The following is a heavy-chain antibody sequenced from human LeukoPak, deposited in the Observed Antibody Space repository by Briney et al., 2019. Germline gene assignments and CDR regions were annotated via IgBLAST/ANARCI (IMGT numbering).Heavy chain of an antibody. D-gene: IGHD3-9*01. CDR3: SRVTGYPYYFDY. J-gene: IGHJ4*02. CDR1: GFTFSSYA. V-gene: IGHV3-23*01. Sequence: GGSLRLSCAASGFTFSSYAMSCVRQAPGKGLDWVSAISGSGGSTYYADSVKGRFTISRDNAKNSLYLQLNSLRAEDTAVYYCSRVTGYPYYFDYWGQGTLVTVSS. CDR2: ISGSGGST.